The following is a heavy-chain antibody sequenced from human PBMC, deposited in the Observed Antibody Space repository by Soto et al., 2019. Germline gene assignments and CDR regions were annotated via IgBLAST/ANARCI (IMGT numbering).Heavy chain of an antibody. V-gene: IGHV3-74*01. J-gene: IGHJ5*02. D-gene: IGHD3-22*01. CDR3: ARDRGVVVNPNWFDP. CDR2: INSDGSST. Sequence: GGSLRHSCAASGFTFSSYWMHWIRQAPGKGLVWGSRINSDGSSTSYADSVKGRFTISRDNAKNTLYLQMNSLRAEDTAVYYCARDRGVVVNPNWFDPWGQGT. CDR1: GFTFSSYW.